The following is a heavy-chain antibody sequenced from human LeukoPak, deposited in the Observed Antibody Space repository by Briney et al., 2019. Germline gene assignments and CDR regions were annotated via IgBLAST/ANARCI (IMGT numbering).Heavy chain of an antibody. CDR2: IYYSGST. V-gene: IGHV4-61*01. J-gene: IGHJ3*02. Sequence: SETLSLTCTVSGYSISSGYYWGWIRQPPGKGLEWIGYIYYSGSTNYNPSLKSRVTISVDTSKNQFSLKLSSVTAADTAVYYCARVSTSLDAFDIWGQGTMVTVSS. CDR1: GYSISSGYY. CDR3: ARVSTSLDAFDI.